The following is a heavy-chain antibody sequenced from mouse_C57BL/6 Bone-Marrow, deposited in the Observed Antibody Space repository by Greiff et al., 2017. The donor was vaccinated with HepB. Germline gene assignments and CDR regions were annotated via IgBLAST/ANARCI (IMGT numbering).Heavy chain of an antibody. V-gene: IGHV1-81*01. CDR1: GYTFTSYG. CDR2: IYPRSGNT. CDR3: ARRDSPYGSSLYYAMDY. J-gene: IGHJ4*01. Sequence: QVQLQQSGAELARPGASVKLSCKASGYTFTSYGISWVKQRTGQGLEWIGEIYPRSGNTYYNEKFKGKATLTADKSSSTAYMELRSLTSEDSAVYFCARRDSPYGSSLYYAMDYWGQGTSVTFSS. D-gene: IGHD1-1*01.